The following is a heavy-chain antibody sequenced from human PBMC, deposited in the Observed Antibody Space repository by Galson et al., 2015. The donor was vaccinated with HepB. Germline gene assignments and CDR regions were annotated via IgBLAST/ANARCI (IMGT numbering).Heavy chain of an antibody. Sequence: LSLTCTVSGGSISSSSYYWNWIRQPPGKGLEWIGNIYYTGSTSYNPSLKSRVTISVDTSKNQFSLKLSSVTAADTAVYYCARHKAPSNSRVPIFRFGYFDLWGRGTLVTVSS. J-gene: IGHJ2*01. V-gene: IGHV4-39*01. CDR3: ARHKAPSNSRVPIFRFGYFDL. CDR1: GGSISSSSYY. D-gene: IGHD6-13*01. CDR2: IYYTGST.